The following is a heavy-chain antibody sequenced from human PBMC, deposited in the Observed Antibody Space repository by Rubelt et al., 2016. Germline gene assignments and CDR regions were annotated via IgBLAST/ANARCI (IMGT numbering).Heavy chain of an antibody. Sequence: EVQLLESGGGLVQPGGSLRLSCAGSGFKFVDAWMNWVGRMRSYGPGGKTGYGGPGRGRFTSSRDDSKNKFYLQINGLNTEDTAVYYCVWDHTYYYSLDVWGQGTAVTVSS. D-gene: IGHD3-16*01. J-gene: IGHJ6*02. CDR3: VWDHTYYYSLDV. CDR1: GFKFVDAW. CDR2: MRSYGPGGKT. V-gene: IGHV3-15*07.